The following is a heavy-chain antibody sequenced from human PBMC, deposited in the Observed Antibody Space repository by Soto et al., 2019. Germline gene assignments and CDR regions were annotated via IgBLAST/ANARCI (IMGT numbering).Heavy chain of an antibody. CDR2: ISYDGSNK. Sequence: QVQLVESGGGVVQPGRSLRLSCAASGFTFSSYGMHWVRQAPGKGLEWVAVISYDGSNKYYADSVKGRLTISRDNSKNTLYLQMNSLRAEDTAVYYCAKDRPSGSRPYYYGMDVWDQGTTVTVSS. J-gene: IGHJ6*02. CDR1: GFTFSSYG. D-gene: IGHD1-26*01. V-gene: IGHV3-30*18. CDR3: AKDRPSGSRPYYYGMDV.